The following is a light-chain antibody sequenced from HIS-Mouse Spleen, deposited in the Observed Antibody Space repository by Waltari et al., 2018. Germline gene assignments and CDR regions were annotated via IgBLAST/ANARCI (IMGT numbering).Light chain of an antibody. CDR2: DGS. V-gene: IGLV2-14*03. Sequence: QSALTQPASVSGSPGQSITISCTGTSSDVGGYNYVSWYQQHPGKPPKLMIYDGSNRPSGVSNRFSGSKSGNTASLTISGLQAEDEADYYCSSYTSSSTYVFGTGTKVTVL. CDR3: SSYTSSSTYV. J-gene: IGLJ1*01. CDR1: SSDVGGYNY.